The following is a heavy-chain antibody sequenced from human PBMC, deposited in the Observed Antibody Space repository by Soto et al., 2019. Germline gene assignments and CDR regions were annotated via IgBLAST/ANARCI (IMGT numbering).Heavy chain of an antibody. D-gene: IGHD5-12*01. CDR1: GYTFTSYA. CDR2: LNAGNGNT. V-gene: IGHV1-3*01. CDR3: ARDRGYSGYNYYYYGMDV. J-gene: IGHJ6*02. Sequence: QVQLVQSGAEVKKPGASEKVSCKASGYTFTSYAMHWVRQAPGQRLEWMGWLNAGNGNTKYSQKFQGRVTITRDTSASTSYMELSSLRSEDTAVYYCARDRGYSGYNYYYYGMDVWGQGTTVTVSS.